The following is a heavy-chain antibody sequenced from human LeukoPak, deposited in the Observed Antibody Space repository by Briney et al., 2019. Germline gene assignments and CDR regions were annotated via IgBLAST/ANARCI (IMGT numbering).Heavy chain of an antibody. CDR2: ISYDGSNK. CDR1: GFTFSSYA. J-gene: IGHJ4*02. V-gene: IGHV3-30-3*01. CDR3: ARDPLIVVVPAAPDY. Sequence: GGSLRLSCAASGFTFSSYAMHWVRQAPGKGLEWVAVISYDGSNKYYADSVKGRFTISRDNSKSTLYLQMNSLRAEDTAVYYCARDPLIVVVPAAPDYWGQGTLVTVSS. D-gene: IGHD2-2*01.